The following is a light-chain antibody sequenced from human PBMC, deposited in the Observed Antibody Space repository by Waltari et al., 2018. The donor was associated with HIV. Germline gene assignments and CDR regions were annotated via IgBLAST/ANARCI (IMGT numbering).Light chain of an antibody. J-gene: IGKJ2*01. CDR3: QQYGSSPYT. Sequence: EIVLTQSPGTLSLSPGERATLSCRASQSVSSSYLAWYQQKPGQAPRLLIYGASSRANGIPDRFSGSGSGTDFTLTISRLEPEDSAVYYCQQYGSSPYTFGQGTKLEIK. CDR1: QSVSSSY. CDR2: GAS. V-gene: IGKV3-20*01.